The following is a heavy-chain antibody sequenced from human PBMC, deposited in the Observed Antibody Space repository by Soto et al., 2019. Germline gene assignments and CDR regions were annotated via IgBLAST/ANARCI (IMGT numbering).Heavy chain of an antibody. CDR3: ARATHYYESTFHY. CDR1: GFTVSRNY. V-gene: IGHV3-53*01. J-gene: IGHJ4*01. CDR2: IYSGGRT. Sequence: EVQLVESGGGLIQPGGSLRLSCAASGFTVSRNYMSWVRQAPGKGLEWVSVIYSGGRTYYADSVKGRFTISRASSKTTLYLEMNSLRAEDTAVYYWARATHYYESTFHYWGHGTLVNVSS. D-gene: IGHD3-22*01.